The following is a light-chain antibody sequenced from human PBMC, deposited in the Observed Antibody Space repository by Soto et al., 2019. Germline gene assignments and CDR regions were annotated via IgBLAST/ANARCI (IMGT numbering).Light chain of an antibody. CDR1: QSVLYSSNNKNY. Sequence: DIVMTQSPDSLAVSLGERATINCKSSQSVLYSSNNKNYLAWYQQKPGQPPKLLIHWASTRESGVPDRFSGSRSGTDFTLTISSLQAEDVAVYYCQQYYDTRTFGQGTKLEIK. CDR2: WAS. CDR3: QQYYDTRT. V-gene: IGKV4-1*01. J-gene: IGKJ2*01.